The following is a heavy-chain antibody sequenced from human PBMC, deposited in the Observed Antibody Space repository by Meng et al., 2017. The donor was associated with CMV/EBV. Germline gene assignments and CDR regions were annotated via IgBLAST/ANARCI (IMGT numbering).Heavy chain of an antibody. J-gene: IGHJ5*02. D-gene: IGHD3-9*01. CDR3: AIKTGVTTFGGEGWFDP. V-gene: IGHV1-2*02. CDR1: GYTFTSYG. Sequence: ASVKVSCKASGYTFTSYGISWVRQAPGQGLEWMGWINPNSGGTNYAQKFQGRVTMTRDTSISTAYMELSRLRSDDTAVYYCAIKTGVTTFGGEGWFDPWGQGTLVTVSS. CDR2: INPNSGGT.